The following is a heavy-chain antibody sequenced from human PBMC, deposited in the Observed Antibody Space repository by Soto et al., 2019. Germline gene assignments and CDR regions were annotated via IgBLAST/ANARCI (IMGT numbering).Heavy chain of an antibody. CDR3: AEDEQCGSNHFPGACEI. CDR2: IKRNIDGETT. J-gene: IGHJ3*02. D-gene: IGHD2-2*01. CDR1: GFTFKDFW. V-gene: IGHV3-15*01. Sequence: EVQLVDSGGGLVKPGGSLRLSCAASGFTFKDFWMTWVRQAPGKGLERVGRIKRNIDGETTDYAAQVKGRFSISRDDLKDRLFLQSEMRKSEDASMYYCAEDEQCGSNHFPGACEIWARGTMVKVSS.